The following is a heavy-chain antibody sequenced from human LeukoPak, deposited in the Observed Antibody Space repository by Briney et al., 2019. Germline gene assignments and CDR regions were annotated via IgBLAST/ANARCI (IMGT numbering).Heavy chain of an antibody. J-gene: IGHJ3*02. D-gene: IGHD3-9*01. CDR3: ARDPYHDVLTGYYLFGAFDI. Sequence: GGSLRLSCAASGFTFTNYWMSWVREAPGKGLEWVANIKPDGSEKEYGDSVKGRFTISRDNAKNSLNLLMNSLRAEDTAVYYCARDPYHDVLTGYYLFGAFDIWGQGTMVTVSS. CDR1: GFTFTNYW. V-gene: IGHV3-7*01. CDR2: IKPDGSEK.